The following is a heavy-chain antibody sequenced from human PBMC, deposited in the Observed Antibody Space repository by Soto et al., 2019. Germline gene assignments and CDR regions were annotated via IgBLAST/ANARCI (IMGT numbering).Heavy chain of an antibody. CDR1: GFTFSSYG. Sequence: GGSLRLSCAASGFTFSSYGMHWVRQAPGKGLEWVAVISYDGSNKYYADSVKGRFTISRDNSKNTLYLQMNSLRAEDTAVYYCAFTSAAGDLSYYYYGMDVWGQGTTVTVSS. CDR3: AFTSAAGDLSYYYYGMDV. D-gene: IGHD6-13*01. J-gene: IGHJ6*02. V-gene: IGHV3-30*03. CDR2: ISYDGSNK.